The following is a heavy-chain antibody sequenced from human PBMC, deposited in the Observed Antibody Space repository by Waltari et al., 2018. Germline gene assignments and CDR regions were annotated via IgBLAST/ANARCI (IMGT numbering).Heavy chain of an antibody. CDR2: IKSKTDGGTT. J-gene: IGHJ4*02. CDR1: GFTFSNAW. CDR3: AKDVRWLQSPAY. D-gene: IGHD5-12*01. V-gene: IGHV3-15*01. Sequence: EVQLVESGGGLVKPGGSLRLSCAASGFTFSNAWMSWVRQAPGKGLEWVGRIKSKTDGGTTDYAAPVKGRFTISRDNSKNTLYLQMNSLRAEDTAVYYCAKDVRWLQSPAYWGQGTLVTVSS.